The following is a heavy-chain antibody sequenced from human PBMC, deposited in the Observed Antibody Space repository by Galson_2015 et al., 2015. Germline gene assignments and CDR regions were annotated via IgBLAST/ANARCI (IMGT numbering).Heavy chain of an antibody. Sequence: LRLSCAASGFPFSSYIMHWVRQAPGKGPEWVAVLWYDESVKNYADSVKGRFTISRDNSQNTLYLQMDSLRVEDTAIYYCARGRDAFDVWGHGTRVAVFS. J-gene: IGHJ3*01. CDR3: ARGRDAFDV. CDR2: LWYDESVK. CDR1: GFPFSSYI. V-gene: IGHV3-33*01. D-gene: IGHD3-10*01.